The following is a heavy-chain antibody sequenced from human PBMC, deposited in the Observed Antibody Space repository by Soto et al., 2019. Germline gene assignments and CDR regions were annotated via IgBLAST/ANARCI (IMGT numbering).Heavy chain of an antibody. CDR2: IYHSGST. CDR3: ARESEGGGSYYDSSGYSHNWFDP. D-gene: IGHD3-22*01. V-gene: IGHV4-4*02. J-gene: IGHJ5*02. CDR1: GGSISSSNW. Sequence: PSETLSLTCAVSGGSISSSNWWSWVRQPPGKGLEWIGEIYHSGSTNYNPSLKSRVTISVDKSKNQFSLKLSSVTAADTAVYYCARESEGGGSYYDSSGYSHNWFDPWGQGTLVTVSS.